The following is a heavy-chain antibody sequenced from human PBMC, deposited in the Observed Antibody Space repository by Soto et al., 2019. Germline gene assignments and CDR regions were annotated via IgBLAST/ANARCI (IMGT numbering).Heavy chain of an antibody. D-gene: IGHD4-4*01. CDR3: TTPFTETTGRWFDP. CDR1: GFTFSNAW. V-gene: IGHV3-15*07. CDR2: IKSKTDGGTT. Sequence: EVQLVESGGGLVKPGGSLRLSCAASGFTFSNAWMNWVRQAPGKGLEWVGRIKSKTDGGTTDYAAPVKGRFTISRDDSKNTLYLQMNSLKTEDTAVYYCTTPFTETTGRWFDPWGQGTLVTVSS. J-gene: IGHJ5*02.